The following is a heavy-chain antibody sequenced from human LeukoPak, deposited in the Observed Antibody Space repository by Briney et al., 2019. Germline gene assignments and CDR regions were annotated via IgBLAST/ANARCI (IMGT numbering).Heavy chain of an antibody. J-gene: IGHJ5*02. CDR1: GFTFSSYA. CDR3: AREANYYGSGSFPFDP. V-gene: IGHV3-23*01. D-gene: IGHD3-10*01. Sequence: GGSLRLSCAASGFTFSSYAMSWIRQTPGKGLEWVSTITSSGGSTYYADSVKGRFTISRDNAKNSLYLQMNTLRAEDTAVYYCAREANYYGSGSFPFDPWGQGTLVTVSS. CDR2: ITSSGGST.